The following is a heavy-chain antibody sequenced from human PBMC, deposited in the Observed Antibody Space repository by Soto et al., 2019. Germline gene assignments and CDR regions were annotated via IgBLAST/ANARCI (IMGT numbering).Heavy chain of an antibody. CDR1: GGSISSYY. Sequence: SETLSLTCTVSGGSISSYYWSWIRQPPGKGLEWIGYIYYSGSTNYNPSLKSRVTISADKSISTAYLQWSSLKASDTAMYYCARHVMVAGEAGFDYWGQGTLVTVSS. V-gene: IGHV4-59*08. CDR3: ARHVMVAGEAGFDY. D-gene: IGHD6-19*01. J-gene: IGHJ4*02. CDR2: IYYSGST.